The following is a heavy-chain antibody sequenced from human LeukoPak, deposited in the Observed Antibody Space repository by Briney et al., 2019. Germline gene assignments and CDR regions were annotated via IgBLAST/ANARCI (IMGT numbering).Heavy chain of an antibody. CDR3: ARDHPQYYYGSGSYGAYNWFDP. D-gene: IGHD3-10*01. J-gene: IGHJ5*02. Sequence: AASVKVSFKASGYTFTSYAMHWVRQAPGQRREWMGWINAGNGNTKYSQKFQGRVTITRDTSASTAYMELSSLRSEDTAVYYCARDHPQYYYGSGSYGAYNWFDPWGQGTLVTVSS. V-gene: IGHV1-3*01. CDR2: INAGNGNT. CDR1: GYTFTSYA.